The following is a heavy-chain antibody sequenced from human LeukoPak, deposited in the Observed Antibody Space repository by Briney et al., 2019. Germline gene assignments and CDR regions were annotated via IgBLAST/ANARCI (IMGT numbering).Heavy chain of an antibody. J-gene: IGHJ5*02. CDR2: ISSSGSTI. Sequence: PGGSLRISCAASGFTFSDDYMSWIRQAPGKGLEWVSNISSSGSTIYYADSVKGRFTISRDNAKNSLYLQMNSLRAEDTAVYYCAREFRHNWNEKNWFDPWGQGTLVTVSS. CDR3: AREFRHNWNEKNWFDP. D-gene: IGHD1-1*01. CDR1: GFTFSDDY. V-gene: IGHV3-11*01.